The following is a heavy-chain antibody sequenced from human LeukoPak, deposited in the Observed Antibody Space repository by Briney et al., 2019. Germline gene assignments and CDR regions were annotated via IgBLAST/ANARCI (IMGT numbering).Heavy chain of an antibody. CDR3: ASGRGYSGSFFYYFDS. Sequence: PSETLSLTCTLSGGSVSSGDYYWSWIRQPPGTGLEWIGYTSYSGSTNYNPSLKSRITISIDTSKNQFFLKFSSVTAADTAVYFCASGRGYSGSFFYYFDSWGQGTLATVSS. J-gene: IGHJ4*02. V-gene: IGHV4-61*08. CDR2: TSYSGST. CDR1: GGSVSSGDYY. D-gene: IGHD1-26*01.